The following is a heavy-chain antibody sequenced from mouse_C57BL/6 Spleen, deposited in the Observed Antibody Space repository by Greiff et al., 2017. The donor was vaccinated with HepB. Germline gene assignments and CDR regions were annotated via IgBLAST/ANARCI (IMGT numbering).Heavy chain of an antibody. D-gene: IGHD1-1*01. Sequence: VQLQQSGPELVKPGASVKISCKASGYAFSSSWMNWVKQRPGKGLEWIGRIYPGDGDTNYNGKFKGKATLTADKSSSTAYMQRSSLTSEDSAVYFSAREGLLRYYAMDYWGQGTSVTVSS. CDR1: GYAFSSSW. CDR3: AREGLLRYYAMDY. V-gene: IGHV1-82*01. CDR2: IYPGDGDT. J-gene: IGHJ4*01.